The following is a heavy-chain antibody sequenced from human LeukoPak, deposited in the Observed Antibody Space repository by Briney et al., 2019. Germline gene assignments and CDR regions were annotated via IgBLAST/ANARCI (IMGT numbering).Heavy chain of an antibody. J-gene: IGHJ6*03. V-gene: IGHV3-7*01. CDR2: IDQDGSEK. Sequence: GGSLRLSCAASGFTFSSYWMSWVRQVPGKGLEWVANIDQDGSEKYYVDSVKGRFTISRDNAKNSLYLQMNSLRAEDTAVYYCARNRVEAVRDYGKSYYYYYYMDVWGKGTTVTVSS. CDR1: GFTFSSYW. CDR3: ARNRVEAVRDYGKSYYYYYYMDV. D-gene: IGHD4-17*01.